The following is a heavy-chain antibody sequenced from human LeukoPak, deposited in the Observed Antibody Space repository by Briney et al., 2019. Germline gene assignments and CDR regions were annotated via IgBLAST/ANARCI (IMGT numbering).Heavy chain of an antibody. CDR3: AKNLAAAGHYFDY. CDR1: GFTFSDYY. D-gene: IGHD6-13*01. Sequence: GGSLRLSCAASGFTFSDYYMSWIRQAPGKGLEWVSYISSSSSYTNYADSVKGRFTISRDNAKNSLYLQMNSLRAEDTAVYYCAKNLAAAGHYFDYWGQGTLVTVSS. V-gene: IGHV3-11*03. CDR2: ISSSSSYT. J-gene: IGHJ4*02.